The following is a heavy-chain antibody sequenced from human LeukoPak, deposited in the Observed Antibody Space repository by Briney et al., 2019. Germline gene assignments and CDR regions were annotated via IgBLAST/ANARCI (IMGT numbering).Heavy chain of an antibody. D-gene: IGHD5-18*01. V-gene: IGHV3-23*01. CDR1: RFSFSSYA. CDR2: ISGCGDYI. Sequence: GGSLRLSCVASRFSFSSYAMTWVRQAPGKGLEWVSAISGCGDYIYYGDSVKGRFTTSRDNSKRTLYLQMSNLRAEDTAVYYCAKNWGPGMAFYESWGQGTQVTVSS. CDR3: AKNWGPGMAFYES. J-gene: IGHJ4*02.